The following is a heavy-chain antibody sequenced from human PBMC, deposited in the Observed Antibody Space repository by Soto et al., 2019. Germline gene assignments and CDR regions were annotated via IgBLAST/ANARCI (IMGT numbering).Heavy chain of an antibody. CDR2: INHSGST. CDR3: ARGASGYNWNGRRYFDY. J-gene: IGHJ4*02. D-gene: IGHD1-20*01. Sequence: SETLSLTCAVYGGSFSGYYWSWIRQPPGKGLEWIGEINHSGSTNYNPSLKSRVTISVDTSKNQFSPKLSSVTAADTAVYYCARGASGYNWNGRRYFDYWGQGTLVTVSS. V-gene: IGHV4-34*01. CDR1: GGSFSGYY.